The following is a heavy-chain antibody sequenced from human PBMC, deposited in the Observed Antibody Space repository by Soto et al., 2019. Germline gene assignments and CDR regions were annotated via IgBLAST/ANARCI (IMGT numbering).Heavy chain of an antibody. Sequence: PSETLSLTCAVYGGSFSGYYWSWIRQSPGKGLEWIGEINHSGSTNYNPSLKSRVTISVDTSKNQFSLKLSSVTAADTAVYYCARGHIASIWGQGTLVTVSS. J-gene: IGHJ4*02. CDR2: INHSGST. V-gene: IGHV4-34*01. D-gene: IGHD6-13*01. CDR1: GGSFSGYY. CDR3: ARGHIASI.